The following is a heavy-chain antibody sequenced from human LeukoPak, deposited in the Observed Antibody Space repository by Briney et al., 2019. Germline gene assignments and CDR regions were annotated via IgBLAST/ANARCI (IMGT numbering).Heavy chain of an antibody. Sequence: ASVKVSFKASGYTFTSYDINWVRQATGQGLEWMGWMNPNSGNTGYAQKFQGRVTMTRNTSISTAYMELSSLRSEDTAVYYCARADFWSGYSYNWFDPWGQGTLVTVSS. J-gene: IGHJ5*02. CDR3: ARADFWSGYSYNWFDP. CDR2: MNPNSGNT. CDR1: GYTFTSYD. D-gene: IGHD3-3*01. V-gene: IGHV1-8*01.